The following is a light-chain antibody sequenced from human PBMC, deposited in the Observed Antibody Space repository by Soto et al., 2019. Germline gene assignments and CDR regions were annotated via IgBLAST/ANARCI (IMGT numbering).Light chain of an antibody. CDR3: LHRMNWPLT. V-gene: IGKV3-11*01. CDR2: DAS. J-gene: IGKJ5*01. Sequence: DIVLTQPPSTLSLTPGQGASLSCRASKSVGGDLVWYQQHPGQAPRLLIYDASNRATGIPPRFSGSGSETDFTLTISSLEPEDFGVYYCLHRMNWPLTFGQGTRLEIK. CDR1: KSVGGD.